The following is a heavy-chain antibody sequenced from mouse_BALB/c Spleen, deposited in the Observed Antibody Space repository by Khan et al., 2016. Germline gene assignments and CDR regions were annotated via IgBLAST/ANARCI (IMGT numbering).Heavy chain of an antibody. D-gene: IGHD2-4*01. V-gene: IGHV2-6-7*01. CDR3: ASYYDYDGGFAY. CDR1: AFSITGFA. Sequence: VQLQESGPGLVAPSQSLSITCTVSAFSITGFAVNWVRQPPGKGLEWLGVIWGDGSTDYDSALKSRLSISKDNSKSQVFLKMNSLQTDDTARYYCASYYDYDGGFAYWGQGTLVTVSA. J-gene: IGHJ3*01. CDR2: IWGDGST.